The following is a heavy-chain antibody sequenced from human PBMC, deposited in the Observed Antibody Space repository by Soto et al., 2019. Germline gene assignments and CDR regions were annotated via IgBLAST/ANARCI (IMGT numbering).Heavy chain of an antibody. J-gene: IGHJ6*02. CDR3: ARGEGFYYYYGMDV. CDR1: GFTFNSYA. CDR2: ISNDGNNK. D-gene: IGHD1-26*01. V-gene: IGHV3-30-3*01. Sequence: QVQLVESGGGVVQPGRSLRLSCATSGFTFNSYAMHWVRQAPGKGLEWVALISNDGNNKYYADSVKGRFTISRDTSKNPLYLQMNSLRAEDTAVYYCARGEGFYYYYGMDVWGQGTTVTVSS.